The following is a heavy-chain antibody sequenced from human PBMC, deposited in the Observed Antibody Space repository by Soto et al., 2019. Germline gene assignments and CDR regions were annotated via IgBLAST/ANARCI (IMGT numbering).Heavy chain of an antibody. CDR1: GYTFTSYG. Sequence: ASVKVSCKASGYTFTSYGISWVRQAPGQGLEWMGWISAYNGNTNYAQKLQGRVTMTTDTSTSTAYMELRSLRSDDTAVYYCARFEVLAGSSSQPEYYGMDVWGQGTTVTVSS. J-gene: IGHJ6*02. V-gene: IGHV1-18*01. CDR2: ISAYNGNT. CDR3: ARFEVLAGSSSQPEYYGMDV. D-gene: IGHD6-6*01.